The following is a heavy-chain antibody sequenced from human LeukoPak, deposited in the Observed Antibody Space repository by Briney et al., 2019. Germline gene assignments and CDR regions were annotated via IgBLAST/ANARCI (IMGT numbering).Heavy chain of an antibody. V-gene: IGHV3-21*01. CDR3: AGGRSGSYYSGFDY. CDR2: ISSSSSYI. CDR1: GFTFSSYS. Sequence: GGSLRLSCAASGFTFSSYSMNWVRQAPGKGLEWVSSISSSSSYIYYADSVKGRFTISRDNAKNSLYLQMNSLKAEDTAVYYCAGGRSGSYYSGFDYWGQGTLVTVSS. J-gene: IGHJ4*02. D-gene: IGHD3-10*01.